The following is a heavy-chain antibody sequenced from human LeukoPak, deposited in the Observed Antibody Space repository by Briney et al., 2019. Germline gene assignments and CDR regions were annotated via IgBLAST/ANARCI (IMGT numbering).Heavy chain of an antibody. J-gene: IGHJ4*02. CDR2: IKQDGSEK. CDR3: ARDMLDFDY. CDR1: GFTFSNYW. V-gene: IGHV3-7*01. Sequence: GGPLRLSCVASGFTFSNYWMLWVRQAPGKGLEWVANIKQDGSEKYYVDSVKGRFTISRDNAKKSLYLQVSSLRAEDTAVYYCARDMLDFDYWGQGTLVTVSS. D-gene: IGHD3-16*01.